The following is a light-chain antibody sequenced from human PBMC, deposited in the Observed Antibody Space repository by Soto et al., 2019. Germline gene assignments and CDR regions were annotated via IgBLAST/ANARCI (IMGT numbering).Light chain of an antibody. CDR3: QQRYTWPPIT. V-gene: IGKV3-11*01. J-gene: IGKJ5*01. CDR1: QSVTTY. Sequence: EIVLTQSPATLPLSPGERATLACRASQSVTTYLAWYQQKPGQSPRLLIYDASIRAAGIPARFSGSGSGTDFTLTISSLEPEDFAVYYCQQRYTWPPITFGQGTRLEIK. CDR2: DAS.